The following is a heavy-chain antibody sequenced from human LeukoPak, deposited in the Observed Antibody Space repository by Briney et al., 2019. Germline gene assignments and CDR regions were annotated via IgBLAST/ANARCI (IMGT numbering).Heavy chain of an antibody. V-gene: IGHV1-3*01. J-gene: IGHJ5*02. D-gene: IGHD3-22*01. CDR2: INVGNANT. Sequence: ASVKVFCKASGYTFTTYAIHWVRQAPGQRLEWMGWINVGNANTKYSQKLQGRVTITRDTSASTAYMELSTLRSEDTAVYYCARVPYYYDNNWFDPWGQGTLVTVSS. CDR1: GYTFTTYA. CDR3: ARVPYYYDNNWFDP.